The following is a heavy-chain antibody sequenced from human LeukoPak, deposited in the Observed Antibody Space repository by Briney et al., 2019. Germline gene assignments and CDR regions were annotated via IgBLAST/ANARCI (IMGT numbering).Heavy chain of an antibody. D-gene: IGHD1-26*01. V-gene: IGHV3-30-3*01. CDR2: ISYDGSNK. Sequence: GGSLRLSCAASGFTFSSYAMHWVRQAPGKGLEWVAVISYDGSNKYYADSVKGRFTISRDTSKNTLYLQMNSLRAEDTAVYYCARAWELLRPFDYWGQGTLVTVSS. J-gene: IGHJ4*02. CDR1: GFTFSSYA. CDR3: ARAWELLRPFDY.